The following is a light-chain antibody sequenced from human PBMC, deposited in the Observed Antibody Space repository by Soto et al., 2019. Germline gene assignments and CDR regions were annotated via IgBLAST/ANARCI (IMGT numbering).Light chain of an antibody. V-gene: IGKV3-15*01. CDR2: GAS. CDR3: QQYNKWRT. J-gene: IGKJ1*01. CDR1: QNVSSN. Sequence: EIMMPQSPATLSVSPGERATLSCRASQNVSSNLAWYQQKPGQAPRLLIYGASTRATGIPARISGSGSGTEFTLTITSLQSEDFAVYYCQQYNKWRTFGQGTKVDI.